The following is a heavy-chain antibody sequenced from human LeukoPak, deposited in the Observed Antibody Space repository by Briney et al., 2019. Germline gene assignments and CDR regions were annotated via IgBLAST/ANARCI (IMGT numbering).Heavy chain of an antibody. V-gene: IGHV3-33*06. CDR2: IWYDGSNK. CDR3: AKESHCSGGSCSPHFDY. J-gene: IGHJ4*02. D-gene: IGHD2-15*01. Sequence: GGSLRLSCAASGFTFSSYGMHWVRRAPGKGLEWVAVIWYDGSNKYYADSVKGRFTISRDNSKDTLYLQMNSLRAEDTAVYYCAKESHCSGGSCSPHFDYWGQGTLVTVSS. CDR1: GFTFSSYG.